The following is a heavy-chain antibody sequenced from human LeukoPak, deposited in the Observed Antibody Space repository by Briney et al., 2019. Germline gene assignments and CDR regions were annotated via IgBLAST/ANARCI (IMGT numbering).Heavy chain of an antibody. V-gene: IGHV3-9*01. J-gene: IGHJ4*02. D-gene: IGHD1-26*01. Sequence: PGRSLRLSCAASGFTFDDYAMHWVRQAPGKGLEWVSGISWNSGSIGYADSVKGRFTISRDNAKNSLYLQMNSLRAEDTALYYCAKAMIPRLSGSYPANFDYWGQGTLVTVSS. CDR3: AKAMIPRLSGSYPANFDY. CDR2: ISWNSGSI. CDR1: GFTFDDYA.